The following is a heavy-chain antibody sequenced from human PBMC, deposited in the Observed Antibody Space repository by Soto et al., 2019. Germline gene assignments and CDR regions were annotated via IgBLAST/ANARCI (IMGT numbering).Heavy chain of an antibody. CDR1: GGSISSSNW. CDR3: ARGYYGDYGYYYYYYGMDV. Sequence: SETLSLTCAVSGGSISSSNWWSWVRQPPGKGLEWIGEIYHSGSTNYNPSLKSRVTISVDKSKNQFSLKLSSVTAADTAVYYCARGYYGDYGYYYYYYGMDVWGQGTTVT. CDR2: IYHSGST. J-gene: IGHJ6*02. D-gene: IGHD4-17*01. V-gene: IGHV4-4*02.